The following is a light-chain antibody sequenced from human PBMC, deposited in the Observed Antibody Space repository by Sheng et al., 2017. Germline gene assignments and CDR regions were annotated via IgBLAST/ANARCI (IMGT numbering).Light chain of an antibody. CDR2: GAS. CDR3: QQYNNWPPFS. Sequence: ERVMTQSPATLSVSPGESATLSCRASQSINRNLAWYQQKPAQAPRLLIYGASTRASSLPARFSASGSGTEFTLTISSLQSEDFAIYYCQQYNNWPPFSFGQGTRLEIK. CDR1: QSINRN. V-gene: IGKV3-15*01. J-gene: IGKJ2*03.